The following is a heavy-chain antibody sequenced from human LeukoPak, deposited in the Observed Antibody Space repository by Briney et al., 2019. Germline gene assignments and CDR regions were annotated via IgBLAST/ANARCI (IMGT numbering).Heavy chain of an antibody. CDR1: GDSISSGDYY. CDR2: ISYSGNT. Sequence: SETLSLTCSVSGDSISSGDYYWRWIRQPPEKGLEWIGYISYSGNTYYNPSLKSRVTISVDTSKNQFSLKLSSVTAADTAVYYCARELVVTAAFDYWGQGTLVTVSS. J-gene: IGHJ4*02. D-gene: IGHD2-21*02. V-gene: IGHV4-30-4*01. CDR3: ARELVVTAAFDY.